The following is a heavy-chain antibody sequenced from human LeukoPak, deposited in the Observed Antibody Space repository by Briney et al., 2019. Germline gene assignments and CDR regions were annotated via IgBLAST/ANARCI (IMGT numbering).Heavy chain of an antibody. Sequence: SETLSLTCTVSGVSISSYYWSWIRQPPGKGLEWIGYIYYSGSTSYNPSLKSRVTISVDTSKNQFSLKLSSVTAADTAVYYCARPAAAASGDYYYMDVWGKGTTVTVSS. CDR3: ARPAAAASGDYYYMDV. CDR1: GVSISSYY. J-gene: IGHJ6*03. CDR2: IYYSGST. D-gene: IGHD6-25*01. V-gene: IGHV4-59*08.